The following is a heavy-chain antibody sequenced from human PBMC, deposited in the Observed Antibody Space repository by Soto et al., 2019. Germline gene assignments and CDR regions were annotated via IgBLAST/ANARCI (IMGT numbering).Heavy chain of an antibody. CDR1: GFTFSSCA. CDR3: AKGGGDSHRYGMDV. D-gene: IGHD2-21*02. Sequence: EVELLESGGGLVQPGGALRLSCSASGFTFSSCAMNWVRQAPGKGLEWVSAIDGSGGSLYYADSVKGRFTISRDNSKTTLYLQMDSLRAEDTAVYYCAKGGGDSHRYGMDVWGQGTTVTVSS. CDR2: IDGSGGSL. J-gene: IGHJ6*02. V-gene: IGHV3-23*01.